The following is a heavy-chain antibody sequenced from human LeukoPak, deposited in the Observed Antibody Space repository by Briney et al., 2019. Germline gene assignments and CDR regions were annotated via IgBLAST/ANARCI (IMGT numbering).Heavy chain of an antibody. CDR2: ISWDGDTT. J-gene: IGHJ3*02. V-gene: IGHV3-43*01. CDR1: GFTFDDYI. D-gene: IGHD3-22*01. Sequence: GGSLRLSCAASGFTFDDYIMHWVRQAPGKGLEWVSLISWDGDTTYYADSVKGRFTISRDNSKNSLYLLMDSLTTEDTALYYCAKARGLIGGAFDIWGRGTMVTVSS. CDR3: AKARGLIGGAFDI.